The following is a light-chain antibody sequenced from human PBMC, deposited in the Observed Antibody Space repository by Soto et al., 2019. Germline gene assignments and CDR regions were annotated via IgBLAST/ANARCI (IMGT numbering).Light chain of an antibody. V-gene: IGKV1-39*01. CDR2: AAS. CDR3: QQANSFPLT. Sequence: DIQMTQSPSSLSASVGDRVTITCRASQTIRNYLNWYQQKPGKAPKLLIYAASSLQSGVPSRFSGSGSGTDFTLTISSLQPEDFATYDCQQANSFPLTFGGGTKVDIK. J-gene: IGKJ4*01. CDR1: QTIRNY.